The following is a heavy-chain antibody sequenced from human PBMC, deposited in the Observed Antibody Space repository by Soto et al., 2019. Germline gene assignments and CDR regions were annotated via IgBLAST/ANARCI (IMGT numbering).Heavy chain of an antibody. CDR2: LTPAGTT. CDR3: AKRATTVPTPGNYFDC. CDR1: GFSFSDYS. V-gene: IGHV3-23*01. Sequence: EVQLLESGGGLVQPGGSLRLSCAASGFSFSDYSMTWVRQAPGRGLEWVSTLTPAGTTFYADSVKGRFTISRDNYRNTLSLQMYNLRDEDTARYYCAKRATTVPTPGNYFDCWGQGTLVTVSS. D-gene: IGHD2-15*01. J-gene: IGHJ4*02.